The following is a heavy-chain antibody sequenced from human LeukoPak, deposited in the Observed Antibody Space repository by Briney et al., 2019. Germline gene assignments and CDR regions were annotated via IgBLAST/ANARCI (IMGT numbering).Heavy chain of an antibody. CDR1: GYTLTELS. J-gene: IGHJ6*03. D-gene: IGHD3-10*01. CDR3: ARDITMVRGVIIKDYYYYMDV. CDR2: ISAYNGNT. Sequence: ASVKVSCKVSGYTLTELSMHWVRQAPGQGLEWMGWISAYNGNTNYAQKLQGRVTMTTDTSTSTAYMELRRLRSDDTAVYYCARDITMVRGVIIKDYYYYMDVWGKGTTVTVSS. V-gene: IGHV1-18*01.